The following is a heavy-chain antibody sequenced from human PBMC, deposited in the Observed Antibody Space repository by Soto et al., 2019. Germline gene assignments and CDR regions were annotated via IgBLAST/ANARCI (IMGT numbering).Heavy chain of an antibody. J-gene: IGHJ5*02. CDR3: ARDWAPGGATTSWFDP. V-gene: IGHV3-11*06. Sequence: GGSLRLSCEGSGFTFSDYYISWIRQAAGKGLEWISSSSNSGSISSYADSVKGRFSISRDNSKNTLYLQMNSLRAEDTAVYYSARDWAPGGATTSWFDPWGQGTLVTVSS. CDR2: SSNSGSIS. CDR1: GFTFSDYY. D-gene: IGHD1-26*01.